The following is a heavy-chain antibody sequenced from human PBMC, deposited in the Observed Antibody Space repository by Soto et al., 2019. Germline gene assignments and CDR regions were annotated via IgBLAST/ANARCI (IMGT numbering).Heavy chain of an antibody. J-gene: IGHJ6*02. Sequence: GASVKVSCKASGYTFTSYAMHWVRQAPGQRLEWMGWINAGNGNTKYSQKFQGRVTITGDTSASTAYMELSSLRSEDTAVYYCARDQSYYDFWSAENYYYGMDVWGQGTTVTVSS. CDR2: INAGNGNT. CDR1: GYTFTSYA. D-gene: IGHD3-3*01. V-gene: IGHV1-3*01. CDR3: ARDQSYYDFWSAENYYYGMDV.